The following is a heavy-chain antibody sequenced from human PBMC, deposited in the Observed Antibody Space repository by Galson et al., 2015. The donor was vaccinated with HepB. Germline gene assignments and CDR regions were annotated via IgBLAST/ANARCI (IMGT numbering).Heavy chain of an antibody. CDR3: VKETSSGWYEGDAFDI. CDR1: GFTFSSYA. Sequence: SLRLSCAASGFTFSSYAMHWVRQAPGKGLEYVSAISSNGGSTYYADSVKGRFTISRDNSKNTLYLQMSSLRAEDTAVYYCVKETSSGWYEGDAFDIWGQGTMVTVSS. V-gene: IGHV3-64D*06. J-gene: IGHJ3*02. D-gene: IGHD6-19*01. CDR2: ISSNGGST.